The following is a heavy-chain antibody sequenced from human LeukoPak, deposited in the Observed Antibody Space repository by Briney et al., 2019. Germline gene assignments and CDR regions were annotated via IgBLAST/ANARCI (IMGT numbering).Heavy chain of an antibody. CDR2: ISAYNGNT. CDR1: GYTFTSYG. Sequence: PRASVNVSCKASGYTFTSYGISWVRQAPGQGLEWMGWISAYNGNTNYAQKLQGRVTMTTDTSTSTAYMELRSLRSDDTAVYYCARDLEDYYDSSGYGPQDYWGQGTLVTASS. J-gene: IGHJ4*02. CDR3: ARDLEDYYDSSGYGPQDY. V-gene: IGHV1-18*01. D-gene: IGHD3-22*01.